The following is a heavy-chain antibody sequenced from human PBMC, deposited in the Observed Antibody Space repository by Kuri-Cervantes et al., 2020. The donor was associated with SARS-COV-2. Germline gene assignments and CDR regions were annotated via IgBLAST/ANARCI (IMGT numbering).Heavy chain of an antibody. CDR1: GFTFSSYA. V-gene: IGHV3-30*02. J-gene: IGHJ4*02. CDR3: AKDPLFRGTYDLGKLDS. D-gene: IGHD3-3*01. CDR2: LRYDGGEK. Sequence: GGSLRLSCAASGFTFSSYAMSWVRQAPGKGLEWVAFLRYDGGEKHYADSVKGRFTISRDSSKNTLYLEMNSLRVEDTAVYYCAKDPLFRGTYDLGKLDSWGRGTLVTVSS.